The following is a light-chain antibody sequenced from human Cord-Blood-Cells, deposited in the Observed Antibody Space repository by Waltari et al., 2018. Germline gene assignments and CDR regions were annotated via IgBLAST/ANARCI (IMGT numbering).Light chain of an antibody. CDR3: QQSYSTPHT. J-gene: IGKJ2*01. CDR1: QSISSY. CDR2: AAS. Sequence: DIQMTQSPSSLSACVGDRVPITCRASQSISSYLNWYQQKPGKAPKLLIYAASILQSGVPSRFSGSGSETDFTLTISSLQPEDFATYYCQQSYSTPHTFGQGTTLEIK. V-gene: IGKV1-39*01.